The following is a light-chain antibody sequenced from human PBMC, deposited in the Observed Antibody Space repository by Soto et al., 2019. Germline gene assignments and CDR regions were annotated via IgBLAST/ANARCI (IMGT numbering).Light chain of an antibody. CDR1: SSDFGNYNL. J-gene: IGLJ1*01. V-gene: IGLV2-23*02. Sequence: QSALTQPASVSGSPGQSITISCTGTSSDFGNYNLVSWYQQHPGKVPKLILFEVNKRPSGVSGRFSGSKSGNTTSLTISGLQAEDEADYYCCSYAGSREYVFGTGTKLTVL. CDR3: CSYAGSREYV. CDR2: EVN.